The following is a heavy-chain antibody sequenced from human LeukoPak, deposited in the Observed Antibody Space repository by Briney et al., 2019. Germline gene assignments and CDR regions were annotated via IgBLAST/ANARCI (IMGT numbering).Heavy chain of an antibody. Sequence: PSDTLSLTCTVSGGSISSYYWSWIRQPPGKGLEGIGYIYYSGSTNYNPSLKSRVTISVDTSKNQFSLKLSSVTAADTAVYYWARVKGGLYDSSGYYYFDYWGQGTLVTVSS. CDR1: GGSISSYY. CDR3: ARVKGGLYDSSGYYYFDY. D-gene: IGHD3-22*01. V-gene: IGHV4-59*12. CDR2: IYYSGST. J-gene: IGHJ4*02.